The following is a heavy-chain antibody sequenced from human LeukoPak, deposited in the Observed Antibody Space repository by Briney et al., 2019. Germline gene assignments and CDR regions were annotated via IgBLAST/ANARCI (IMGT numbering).Heavy chain of an antibody. Sequence: GGSLRLSCAASGFTFSTYWMHWVRQAPGKGLVWVSRINGDGSSITYADSVKGRFTISRDNSKNTLYLQMNSLRAEDTAVYYCARGYGMDVWGQGTTVTVSS. J-gene: IGHJ6*02. CDR1: GFTFSTYW. CDR3: ARGYGMDV. V-gene: IGHV3-74*01. CDR2: INGDGSSI.